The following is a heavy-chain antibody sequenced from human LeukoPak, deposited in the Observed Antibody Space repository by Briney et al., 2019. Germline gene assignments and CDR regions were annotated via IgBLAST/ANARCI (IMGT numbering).Heavy chain of an antibody. J-gene: IGHJ4*02. Sequence: GASVKVSCKASGYTFTGYYMHWVRQAPGQGLEWMGWINPNSGGTNYAQKFQGRVTMTRDTSISTAYMELSRLRSDDTAVYYCAERYCSRTSCDSYYFDYWGQGTLVTVSS. CDR2: INPNSGGT. D-gene: IGHD2-2*01. CDR1: GYTFTGYY. V-gene: IGHV1-2*02. CDR3: AERYCSRTSCDSYYFDY.